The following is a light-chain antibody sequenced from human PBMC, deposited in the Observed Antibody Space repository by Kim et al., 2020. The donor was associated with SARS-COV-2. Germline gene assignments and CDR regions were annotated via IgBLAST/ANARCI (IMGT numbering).Light chain of an antibody. Sequence: SASVGDRVTVTCRASQNIRTWLAWYQQKPGKAPKLLIYKASNLESGVPSRFSGSGSGTEFTLSISSLQPDDFATYYCQQYETASKTFGQGTKLEI. V-gene: IGKV1-5*03. CDR2: KAS. J-gene: IGKJ2*01. CDR1: QNIRTW. CDR3: QQYETASKT.